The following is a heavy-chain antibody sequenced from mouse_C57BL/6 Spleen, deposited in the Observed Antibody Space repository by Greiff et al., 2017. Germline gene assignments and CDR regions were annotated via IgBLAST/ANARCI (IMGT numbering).Heavy chain of an antibody. CDR3: AREGGYYPYYFDY. J-gene: IGHJ2*01. CDR1: GYSITSGYD. Sequence: VQLQESGPGMVKPSQSLSLTCTVTGYSITSGYDWHWIRHFPGNKLEWMGYISYSGSTNYNPSLKSRISITHDTSKNHFFLKLNSVTTEDTATYYCAREGGYYPYYFDYWGQGTTLTVSS. D-gene: IGHD2-3*01. CDR2: ISYSGST. V-gene: IGHV3-1*01.